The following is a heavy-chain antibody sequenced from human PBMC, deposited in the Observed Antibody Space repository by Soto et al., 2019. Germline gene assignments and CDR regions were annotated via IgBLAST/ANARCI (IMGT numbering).Heavy chain of an antibody. J-gene: IGHJ4*02. CDR2: ISYDGSNK. CDR3: AKDRVYDSSGYYHSLDY. CDR1: GFTFSSYG. Sequence: QVQLVESGGGVVQPGRSLRLSCAASGFTFSSYGMHWVRQAPGKGLEWVAVISYDGSNKYYADSVKGRFTISRDNSKNTLYMQMNSLRAEDTAVYYCAKDRVYDSSGYYHSLDYWGQGTLVTVSS. V-gene: IGHV3-30*18. D-gene: IGHD3-22*01.